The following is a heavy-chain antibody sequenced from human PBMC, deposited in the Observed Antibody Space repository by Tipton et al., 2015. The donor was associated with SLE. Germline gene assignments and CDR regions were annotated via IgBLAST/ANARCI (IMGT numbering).Heavy chain of an antibody. J-gene: IGHJ6*03. D-gene: IGHD1-14*01. CDR2: IYYSGST. CDR1: GDSISDVNYY. CDR3: ARGNHDDMDV. V-gene: IGHV4-39*07. Sequence: TLSLTCTVSGDSISDVNYYWGWIRQPPGKGLEWIGSIYYSGSTYYNPSLKSRVTISVDTSKNQFSLKLSSVTAADTAVYYCARGNHDDMDVWGKGTTVTVSS.